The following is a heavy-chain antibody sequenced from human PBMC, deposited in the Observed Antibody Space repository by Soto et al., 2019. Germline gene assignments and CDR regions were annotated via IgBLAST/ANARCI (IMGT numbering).Heavy chain of an antibody. CDR3: AKDLAGYSYGTDFDY. V-gene: IGHV3-23*01. D-gene: IGHD5-18*01. CDR1: GFTFSSYA. Sequence: GGSLRLSSAASGFTFSSYAMSWVRQAPGKGLEWVSAISGSGGSTYYADSVKGRFTISRDNSKNTLYLQMNSLRAEDTAVYYCAKDLAGYSYGTDFDYWGQGTLVTVSS. CDR2: ISGSGGST. J-gene: IGHJ4*02.